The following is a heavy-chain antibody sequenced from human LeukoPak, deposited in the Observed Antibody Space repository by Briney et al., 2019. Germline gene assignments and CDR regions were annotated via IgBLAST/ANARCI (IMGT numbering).Heavy chain of an antibody. D-gene: IGHD3-10*01. Sequence: GGSLRLSCAASDFSFITYRMSWVRQAPGKGLEWVSTITGSGDATYYADSVKGRFTISRNNSQNTLYLQMNSLTADDTAVYYCVRSHHHGGWFDPWGQGTLVTVSS. V-gene: IGHV3-23*01. CDR2: ITGSGDAT. CDR3: VRSHHHGGWFDP. J-gene: IGHJ5*02. CDR1: DFSFITYR.